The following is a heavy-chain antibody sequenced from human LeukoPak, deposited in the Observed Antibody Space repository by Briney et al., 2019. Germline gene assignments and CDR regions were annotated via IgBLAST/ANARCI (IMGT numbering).Heavy chain of an antibody. J-gene: IGHJ3*02. CDR1: DYSISSGYY. Sequence: SETLSLTCTVSDYSISSGYYWGWIRQPPGKGLSWIGSIYYSGNTYYNPSLKSRVSISVDTSKNQFSLKLSSVTAADTAVYYCARDRASGRAFDIWGQGTTVTVSS. CDR2: IYYSGNT. D-gene: IGHD1-14*01. V-gene: IGHV4-38-2*02. CDR3: ARDRASGRAFDI.